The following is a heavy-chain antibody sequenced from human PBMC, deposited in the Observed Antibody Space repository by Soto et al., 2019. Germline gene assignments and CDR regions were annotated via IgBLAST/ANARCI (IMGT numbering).Heavy chain of an antibody. V-gene: IGHV3-48*01. CDR1: GFTFNTYS. J-gene: IGHJ2*01. Sequence: EVQLVESGGGLVQPGGPLRLSCAASGFTFNTYSMNWVRQAPGKGLEWLSYISSSSSSIYYADSVKGRFTISRDNAKNSLYLQMNSLRAEDTAKYYCARVMSISWYFDLWGHGTLVTVSS. CDR3: ARVMSISWYFDL. CDR2: ISSSSSSI. D-gene: IGHD5-12*01.